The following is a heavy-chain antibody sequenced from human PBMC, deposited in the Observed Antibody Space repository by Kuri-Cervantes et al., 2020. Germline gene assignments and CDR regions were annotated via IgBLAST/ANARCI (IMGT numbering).Heavy chain of an antibody. D-gene: IGHD1-26*01. CDR3: THPVGIVGATNVHY. CDR2: IYSGGDT. V-gene: IGHV3-53*01. Sequence: ESLMISCAASGFTVSGNYMSWVRQAPGKGLEWVSVIYSGGDTYYADSVKGRFTISRDNSRNTLYLQMNSLRAEDTAVYYCTHPVGIVGATNVHYWGQGTLVTVSS. J-gene: IGHJ4*02. CDR1: GFTVSGNY.